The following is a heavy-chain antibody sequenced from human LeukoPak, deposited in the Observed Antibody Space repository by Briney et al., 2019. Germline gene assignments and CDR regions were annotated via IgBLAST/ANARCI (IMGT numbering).Heavy chain of an antibody. Sequence: PSEALSVTCAVYGGSFSGYYWNWIRQPPGKGLGWVWEINHSGTTNYNPSLKSRVTISVDTSNNQFSLNLGSVTAADTAVYYCARGGYCSSTSCYDYYYYMDVWGKGTTVTVSS. V-gene: IGHV4-34*01. CDR1: GGSFSGYY. D-gene: IGHD2-2*01. CDR3: ARGGYCSSTSCYDYYYYMDV. CDR2: INHSGTT. J-gene: IGHJ6*03.